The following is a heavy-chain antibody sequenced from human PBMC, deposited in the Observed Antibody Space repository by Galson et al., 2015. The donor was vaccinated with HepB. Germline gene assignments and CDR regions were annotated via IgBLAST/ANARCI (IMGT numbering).Heavy chain of an antibody. Sequence: SLRLSCAASGISVSDNYMSWVRQAPGKGLDWVSVVYSGGNTYYADSVRGRFTISRDNSKNTLYLEMNSLRAGDTAVYYCARGVGMDYGLDVWGPGTTVIVSS. D-gene: IGHD2-21*01. CDR1: GISVSDNY. V-gene: IGHV3-66*02. J-gene: IGHJ6*02. CDR3: ARGVGMDYGLDV. CDR2: VYSGGNT.